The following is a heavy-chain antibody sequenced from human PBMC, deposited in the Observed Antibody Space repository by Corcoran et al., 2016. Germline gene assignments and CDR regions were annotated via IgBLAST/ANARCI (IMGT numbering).Heavy chain of an antibody. CDR2: INHSGST. J-gene: IGHJ5*02. Sequence: QVQLQQWGAGLLQPSEPLSLTCAVYGGSFCGYYWSWICQPPGKGLEWIWEINHSGSTNYNPSLKSRVTISVDRSKNQFSLKLSTVTAADTAVYYCARVYMTTVTWGWFDPWGQGTLVTVSS. CDR1: GGSFCGYY. D-gene: IGHD4-17*01. V-gene: IGHV4-34*01. CDR3: ARVYMTTVTWGWFDP.